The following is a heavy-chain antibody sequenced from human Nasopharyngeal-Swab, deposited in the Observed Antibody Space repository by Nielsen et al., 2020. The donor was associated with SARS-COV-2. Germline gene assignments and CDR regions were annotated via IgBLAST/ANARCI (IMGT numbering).Heavy chain of an antibody. CDR2: IYYSGST. V-gene: IGHV4-39*01. Sequence: SETLSLTCAVYGGSFSGYYWGWIRQPPGKGLEWIGSIYYSGSTYYNPSLKSRVTISVDTSKNQFSLKLSSVTAADTAVYYCARHERQWLVPRPNWFDPWGQGTLVTVSS. D-gene: IGHD6-19*01. CDR3: ARHERQWLVPRPNWFDP. CDR1: GGSFSGYY. J-gene: IGHJ5*02.